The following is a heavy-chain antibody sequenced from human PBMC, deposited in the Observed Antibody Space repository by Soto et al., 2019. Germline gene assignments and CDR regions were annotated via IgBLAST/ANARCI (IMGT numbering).Heavy chain of an antibody. D-gene: IGHD1-1*01. CDR1: GYTITGYH. CDR2: INPNSGGT. V-gene: IGHV1-2*02. Sequence: SVKGSCKAAGYTITGYHRHWRRQAPGQGLEWMGCINPNSGGTNYAQKFQGRVTMTRDTSISTAYMELSRLRSDDTAVYYCARVRLSGTRAAFDIWGQGTMVT. CDR3: ARVRLSGTRAAFDI. J-gene: IGHJ3*02.